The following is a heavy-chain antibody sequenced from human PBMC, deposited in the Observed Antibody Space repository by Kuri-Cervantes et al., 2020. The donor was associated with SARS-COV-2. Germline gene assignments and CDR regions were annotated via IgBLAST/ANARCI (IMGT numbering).Heavy chain of an antibody. CDR2: ISAYNDNI. CDR1: GYTFTNYG. Sequence: ASVKVSCKASGYTFTNYGISWVRQAPGQGLEWMEWISAYNDNINYAQKLQGGVTMTTDTSTSTAYMDLRSLRSDDTAVYYCARNIAARPADYYYYAMDVWGQGTTVTVSS. D-gene: IGHD6-6*01. V-gene: IGHV1-18*01. J-gene: IGHJ6*02. CDR3: ARNIAARPADYYYYAMDV.